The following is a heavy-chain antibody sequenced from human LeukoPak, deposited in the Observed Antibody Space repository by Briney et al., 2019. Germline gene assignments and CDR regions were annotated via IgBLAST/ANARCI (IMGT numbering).Heavy chain of an antibody. CDR3: ARHSSYYGSGTDFDY. J-gene: IGHJ4*02. Sequence: PETLSLTCTVSGGSISSYYWSWIRQPPGKGLEWIGYIYYSGSTNYNPSLKSRVTISVDTSKNQFSLKLSSVTAADTAVYYCARHSSYYGSGTDFDYWGQGTLVTVSS. CDR1: GGSISSYY. CDR2: IYYSGST. V-gene: IGHV4-59*08. D-gene: IGHD3-10*01.